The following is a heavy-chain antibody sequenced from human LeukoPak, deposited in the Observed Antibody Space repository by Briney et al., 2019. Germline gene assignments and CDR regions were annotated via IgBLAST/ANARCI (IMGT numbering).Heavy chain of an antibody. J-gene: IGHJ4*02. CDR2: IYSSGGT. CDR1: GGSISNYY. CDR3: ARGKVLVEMATTFDY. Sequence: SETLSLTCTVSGGSISNYYWSWIRQPAGKGLEYIARIYSSGGTNYNPSLKGRVTMSVDTSKNQFSLKLSSVTAADTAVYYCARGKVLVEMATTFDYWGQGTLVTVSS. V-gene: IGHV4-4*07. D-gene: IGHD5-24*01.